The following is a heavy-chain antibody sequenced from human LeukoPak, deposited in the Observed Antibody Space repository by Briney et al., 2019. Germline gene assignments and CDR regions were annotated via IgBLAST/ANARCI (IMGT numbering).Heavy chain of an antibody. V-gene: IGHV3-53*01. J-gene: IGHJ5*02. D-gene: IGHD4-11*01. CDR2: IYSGDST. CDR1: GFTVSTNY. CDR3: ASRATVTTDRFWFDP. Sequence: GGSLRLSCAASGFTVSTNYMSWVRQTPGKGLEWVSVIYSGDSTYYADSVKGRFAISRDNSKNTLYLQMNSLRAEDTAVYYCASRATVTTDRFWFDPWGQGTLVTVSS.